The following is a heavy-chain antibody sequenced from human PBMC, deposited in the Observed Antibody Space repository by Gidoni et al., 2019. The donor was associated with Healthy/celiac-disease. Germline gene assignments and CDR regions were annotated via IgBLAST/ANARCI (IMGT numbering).Heavy chain of an antibody. D-gene: IGHD2-8*02. V-gene: IGHV3-49*05. CDR3: TRDQSTAKLVVRFYVPFDY. J-gene: IGHJ4*02. CDR2: IRSKAYGGTT. CDR1: GFTFGYYA. Sequence: EVQLVESGGGLVKPGRSLRLSCTASGFTFGYYAMSWFRQAPGKGLEWVGFIRSKAYGGTTEYAASVKGRFTISRDDSKSIAYLQMNSLKTEDTAVYYCTRDQSTAKLVVRFYVPFDYWGQGTLVTVSS.